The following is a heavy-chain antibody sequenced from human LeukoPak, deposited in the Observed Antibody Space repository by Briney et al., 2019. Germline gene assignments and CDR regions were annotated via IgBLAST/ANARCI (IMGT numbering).Heavy chain of an antibody. CDR1: GYIFSNHG. J-gene: IGHJ4*02. CDR2: IGGNNGNT. CDR3: ARAYIIAVAGTFDY. D-gene: IGHD6-19*01. Sequence: ASVKVSCKASGYIFSNHGVIWVRQAPGQGLEWMGWIGGNNGNTKYAQKLQGRVTMTTDTSTSTAYMELRSLRSDDTAVYYCARAYIIAVAGTFDYWGQGTLVTVSS. V-gene: IGHV1-18*01.